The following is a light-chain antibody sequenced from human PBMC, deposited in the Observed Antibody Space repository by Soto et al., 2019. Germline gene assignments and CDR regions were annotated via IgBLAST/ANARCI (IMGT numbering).Light chain of an antibody. CDR2: DDS. J-gene: IGLJ1*01. CDR1: NIGGKS. Sequence: SYELTQPPSVSVAPGQTARITCGGDNIGGKSVHWYQQKPGQAPLLVVYDDSDRPSGIPERFSGSNSENTATLTISRVEAGDEADYYCQVWDNSSDHYVFGTGTKVTVL. CDR3: QVWDNSSDHYV. V-gene: IGLV3-21*02.